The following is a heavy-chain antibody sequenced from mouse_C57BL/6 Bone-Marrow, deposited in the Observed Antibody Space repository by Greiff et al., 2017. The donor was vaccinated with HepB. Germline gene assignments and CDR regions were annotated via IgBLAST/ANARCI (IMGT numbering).Heavy chain of an antibody. Sequence: EVQLQQSGPELVKPGASVKISCKASGYTFTDYYMNWVKQSHGKSLEWLGDINPNNGGTSYNQKFKGKATLTIDKSSSTAYMELRSLTSEDSAVYYCARSGIYYYGSSFYWYFDVWGTGTTVTVSS. CDR2: INPNNGGT. D-gene: IGHD1-1*01. V-gene: IGHV1-26*01. J-gene: IGHJ1*03. CDR3: ARSGIYYYGSSFYWYFDV. CDR1: GYTFTDYY.